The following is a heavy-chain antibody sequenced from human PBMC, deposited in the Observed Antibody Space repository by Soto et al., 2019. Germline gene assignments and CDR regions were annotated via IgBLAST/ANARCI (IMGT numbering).Heavy chain of an antibody. Sequence: GASVKVSCKASGYTLTSHDINWVRQATGQGLEWMGWLNPNTGDTGYAQKFQGRLSMTRNTSISTAYMELSSLRSEDTAVYYCARGGYDASDLWGQGTLVT. CDR1: GYTLTSHD. CDR2: LNPNTGDT. J-gene: IGHJ3*01. CDR3: ARGGYDASDL. D-gene: IGHD5-12*01. V-gene: IGHV1-8*01.